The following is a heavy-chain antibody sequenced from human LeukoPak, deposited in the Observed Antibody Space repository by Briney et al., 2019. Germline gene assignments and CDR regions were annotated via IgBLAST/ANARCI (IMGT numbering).Heavy chain of an antibody. J-gene: IGHJ6*02. CDR1: GGTFSSYA. D-gene: IGHD3-9*01. CDR3: ALRTYYDILTGYYIDYYYYGMDV. V-gene: IGHV1-69*04. CDR2: IIPILGIA. Sequence: ASVKVSCKASGGTFSSYAINWVRQAPGQGLEWMGRIIPILGIANYAQKFQGRVTITADKSTSTAYMELSSLRSEDTAVYYCALRTYYDILTGYYIDYYYYGMDVWGQGTTVTVSS.